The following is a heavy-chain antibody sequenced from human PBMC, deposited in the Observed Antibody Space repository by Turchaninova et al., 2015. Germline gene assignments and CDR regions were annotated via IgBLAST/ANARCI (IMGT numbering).Heavy chain of an antibody. D-gene: IGHD3-3*01. CDR3: ASRPDTALLFFFDY. J-gene: IGHJ4*02. Sequence: QVQLVQSAAEVKKPGASVTVSCKASGYTFTGYYIHWVRQAPGPGLEWMGWIHPKSGGTDYAQKLQGRVSLTRATAIHTAYMELSGLAFDDTALYCCASRPDTALLFFFDYWGQGTLVTVSS. CDR1: GYTFTGYY. CDR2: IHPKSGGT. V-gene: IGHV1-2*02.